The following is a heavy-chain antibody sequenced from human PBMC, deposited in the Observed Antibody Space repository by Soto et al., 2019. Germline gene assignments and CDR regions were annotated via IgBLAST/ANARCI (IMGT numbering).Heavy chain of an antibody. Sequence: EVQLVESGGGLVQPGGSLRLSRAASGFTVSSIYMCCVRQAPGEGLEWVSVIYSVGSTYYADSVKGRFTIYRDNSKNSLYLQMNSLRAEDSAVYYCARGDSAGVRGVIMPPFYYYYYYRDVCGKETTVTVSS. CDR2: IYSVGST. CDR3: ARGDSAGVRGVIMPPFYYYYYYRDV. V-gene: IGHV3-66*01. CDR1: GFTVSSIY. J-gene: IGHJ6*03. D-gene: IGHD3-10*01.